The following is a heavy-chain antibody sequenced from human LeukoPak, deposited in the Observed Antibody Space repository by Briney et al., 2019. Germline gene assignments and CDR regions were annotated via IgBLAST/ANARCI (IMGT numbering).Heavy chain of an antibody. V-gene: IGHV3-53*01. J-gene: IGHJ4*02. CDR2: IYSGGST. D-gene: IGHD4-17*01. Sequence: PGGSLRLSCAASGFTVSSNYMSWVRQAPGKGLEWVSVIYSGGSTYYADSVKGRFTISRDNSKNTLYLQMNSLRAEDTAVYYCARDRYGDYVHDYWGQGTLVTVSS. CDR3: ARDRYGDYVHDY. CDR1: GFTVSSNY.